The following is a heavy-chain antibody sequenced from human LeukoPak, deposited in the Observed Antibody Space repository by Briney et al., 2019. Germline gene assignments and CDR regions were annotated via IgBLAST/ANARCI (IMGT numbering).Heavy chain of an antibody. D-gene: IGHD3-22*01. J-gene: IGHJ4*02. Sequence: GGSLRLSCAASGFTFSSYSMNWVHQALGKGLEWVSSISSSSTYIYYADSVKGRFTISRDNAKNSLYLQMNSLRAEDTAVYYCARDYDSSYYWFDYWGQGTLVTVSS. CDR3: ARDYDSSYYWFDY. V-gene: IGHV3-21*01. CDR2: ISSSSTYI. CDR1: GFTFSSYS.